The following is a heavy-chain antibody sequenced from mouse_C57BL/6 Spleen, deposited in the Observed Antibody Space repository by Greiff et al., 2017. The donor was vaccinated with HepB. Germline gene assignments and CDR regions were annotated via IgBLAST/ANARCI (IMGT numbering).Heavy chain of an antibody. D-gene: IGHD2-3*01. J-gene: IGHJ4*01. V-gene: IGHV5-16*01. CDR1: GFTFSDYY. Sequence: EVMLVESEGGLVQPGSSMKLSCTASGFTFSDYYMAWVRQVPEKGLEWVANINYDGSSTYYLDSLKSRFIISRDNAKNILYLQMSSLKSEDTATYYCARWLLLYAMDDWGQGTSVTVSS. CDR2: INYDGSST. CDR3: ARWLLLYAMDD.